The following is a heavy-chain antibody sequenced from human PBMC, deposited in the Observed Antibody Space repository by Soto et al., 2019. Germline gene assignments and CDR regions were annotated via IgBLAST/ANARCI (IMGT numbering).Heavy chain of an antibody. Sequence: EVQLVESGGALVQPGGSLRLSCAASGFTFSNYWMHWVRQAPGKGLVWISRMNSDGSNTVYADAVKGRFTISRDNAKNTLYLKMNSLRVKETAVYYCATSKGGGSNGPTAYWGQGTLVTVSS. CDR3: ATSKGGGSNGPTAY. CDR2: MNSDGSNT. D-gene: IGHD1-26*01. CDR1: GFTFSNYW. J-gene: IGHJ4*02. V-gene: IGHV3-74*01.